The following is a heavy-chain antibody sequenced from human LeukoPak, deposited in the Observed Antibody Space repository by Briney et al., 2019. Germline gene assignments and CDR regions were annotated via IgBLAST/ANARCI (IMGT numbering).Heavy chain of an antibody. CDR3: AKGHVRWYIRLPDY. CDR1: GFTFSSYA. Sequence: GGSLRLSCAASGFTFSSYAMSWVRQAPGKGLEWVSAISGSGGSTYYADSVKGRFTISRDNSKNTLYLQMNSLRAEDTAVYYCAKGHVRWYIRLPDYWGQGTLVTVSS. CDR2: ISGSGGST. V-gene: IGHV3-23*01. D-gene: IGHD6-13*01. J-gene: IGHJ4*02.